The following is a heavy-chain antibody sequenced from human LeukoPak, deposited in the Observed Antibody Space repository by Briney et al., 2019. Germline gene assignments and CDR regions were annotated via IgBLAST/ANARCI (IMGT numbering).Heavy chain of an antibody. Sequence: PGGSLRLSCAASEFTFSSYSMTWVRQSPGKGLEWIGSIYYSGSTYYNPSLKSRVTISVDTSKNQFSLKLSSVTAADTAVYYCARGVTMVRGALHGMDVWGQGTTVTVSS. CDR1: EFTFSSYS. J-gene: IGHJ6*02. D-gene: IGHD3-10*01. V-gene: IGHV4-59*12. CDR3: ARGVTMVRGALHGMDV. CDR2: IYYSGST.